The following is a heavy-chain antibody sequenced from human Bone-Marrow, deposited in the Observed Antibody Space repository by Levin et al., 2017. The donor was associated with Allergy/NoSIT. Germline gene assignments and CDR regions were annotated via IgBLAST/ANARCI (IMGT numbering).Heavy chain of an antibody. CDR3: ARDPYDSSGYYSAPDNWFDP. Sequence: PGGSLRLSCAASGFTFSDYYMSWIRQAPGKGLEWVSYISSSGSTIYYADSVKGRFTISRDNAKNSLYLQMNSLRAEDTALYYCARDPYDSSGYYSAPDNWFDPWGQGTLVTVSS. J-gene: IGHJ5*02. V-gene: IGHV3-11*01. D-gene: IGHD3-22*01. CDR2: ISSSGSTI. CDR1: GFTFSDYY.